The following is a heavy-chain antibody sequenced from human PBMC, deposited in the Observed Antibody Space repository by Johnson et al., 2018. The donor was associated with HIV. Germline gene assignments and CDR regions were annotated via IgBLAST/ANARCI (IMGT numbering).Heavy chain of an antibody. J-gene: IGHJ3*02. D-gene: IGHD2-21*02. CDR3: TVHSGGDCYPHDAFDI. CDR2: IWYDGSNK. Sequence: VQLVESGGGVVQPGRSLRLSCAASGFTFSSYGMHWVRQAPGKGLEWVAVIWYDGSNKYYADSVKGRFTISRDNSKNTAYLQMNSLKTEDTAVYYCTVHSGGDCYPHDAFDIWGQGTMVTVSS. CDR1: GFTFSSYG. V-gene: IGHV3-33*01.